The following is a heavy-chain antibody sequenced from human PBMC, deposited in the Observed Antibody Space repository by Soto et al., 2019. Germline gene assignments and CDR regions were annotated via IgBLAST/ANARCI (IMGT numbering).Heavy chain of an antibody. Sequence: QVQLVESGGGLVKPGGSLRLSCAASGFTFSDYYMSWIRQAPGKGLEWVSYISSSSSYTNYADSVKGRFTISRDNAKNSLYLQMNSLRAEDTAVYYCARDLDHFNRGSYRYPNGMAVWAQGTTVTVSS. J-gene: IGHJ6*02. CDR2: ISSSSSYT. CDR3: ARDLDHFNRGSYRYPNGMAV. CDR1: GFTFSDYY. D-gene: IGHD3-16*02. V-gene: IGHV3-11*06.